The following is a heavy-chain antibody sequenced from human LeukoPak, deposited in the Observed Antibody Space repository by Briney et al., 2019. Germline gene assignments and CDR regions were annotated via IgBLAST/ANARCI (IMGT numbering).Heavy chain of an antibody. CDR2: IIPIFGTA. D-gene: IGHD2-15*01. V-gene: IGHV1-69*06. CDR3: AREPKYCSGGSCYPQGSYYYYMDV. CDR1: GYTFTSYD. Sequence: SVKVSCKASGYTFTSYDINWVRQAPGQGLEWMGGIIPIFGTANYAQKFQGRVTITADKSTSTAYMELSSLRSEDTAVYYCAREPKYCSGGSCYPQGSYYYYMDVWGKGTTVTVSS. J-gene: IGHJ6*03.